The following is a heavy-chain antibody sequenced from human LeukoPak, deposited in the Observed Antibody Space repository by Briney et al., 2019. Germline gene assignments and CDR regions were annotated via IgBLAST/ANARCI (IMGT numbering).Heavy chain of an antibody. D-gene: IGHD5-24*01. V-gene: IGHV4-59*11. Sequence: SETLSLTCTASGGSISSHYWSWIRQPPGKGLEWIGYIYYSGSTNYNPSLKSRVTISVDTSKNQFSLKLSSVTAADTAVYYCARERSEWLQPHGAFDIWGQGTMVTVSS. CDR3: ARERSEWLQPHGAFDI. CDR2: IYYSGST. CDR1: GGSISSHY. J-gene: IGHJ3*02.